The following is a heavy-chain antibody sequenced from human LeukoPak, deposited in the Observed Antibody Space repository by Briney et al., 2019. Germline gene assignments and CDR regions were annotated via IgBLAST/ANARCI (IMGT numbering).Heavy chain of an antibody. CDR3: ARERSIAARPAAFDI. CDR1: GYTFTSYG. CDR2: ISGYNGNT. V-gene: IGHV1-18*01. D-gene: IGHD6-6*01. Sequence: ASVKVSCKASGYTFTSYGINWVRQAPGQGLEWMGWISGYNGNTNYAQKLQGRVTVTTDTSTSTVYMELSSLRSEDTAVYYCARERSIAARPAAFDIWGQGTMVTVSS. J-gene: IGHJ3*02.